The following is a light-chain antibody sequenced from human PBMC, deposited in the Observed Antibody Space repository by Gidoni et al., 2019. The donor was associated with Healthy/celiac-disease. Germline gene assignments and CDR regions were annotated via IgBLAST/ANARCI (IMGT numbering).Light chain of an antibody. CDR2: LGS. CDR1: QSLLHSNGYNY. Sequence: VMTQSPLSLPVTPGEPASISCRSSQSLLHSNGYNYLDWYLQKPGQSPQLLIYLGSNRASGVPDRFSGSGSGTDFTLKISRVEAEDVGVYYCMQALQTPLFGQGTRLEIK. CDR3: MQALQTPL. J-gene: IGKJ5*01. V-gene: IGKV2-28*01.